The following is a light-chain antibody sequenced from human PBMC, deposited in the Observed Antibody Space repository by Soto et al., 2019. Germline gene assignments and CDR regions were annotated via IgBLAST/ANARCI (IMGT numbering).Light chain of an antibody. J-gene: IGLJ1*01. CDR3: CSYAGSYTYV. Sequence: QSVLTQPASVSGSPGQSITISCTGTSSDVGGYKYVSWYQQHPGKAPKLMIHDVSKRPSGVPDRFSGSRSGYTASLTISGLQAEDEADYYCCSYAGSYTYVFGTGTKLTVL. CDR2: DVS. V-gene: IGLV2-11*01. CDR1: SSDVGGYKY.